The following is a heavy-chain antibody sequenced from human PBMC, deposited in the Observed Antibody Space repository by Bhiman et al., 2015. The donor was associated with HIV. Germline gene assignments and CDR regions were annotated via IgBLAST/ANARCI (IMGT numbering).Heavy chain of an antibody. CDR3: AKLSNNYGRFSYFDY. D-gene: IGHD4-11*01. CDR1: GFTFDDYA. CDR2: ISGSGIST. V-gene: IGHV3-23*04. J-gene: IGHJ4*02. Sequence: EVQLVESGGGLVQPGRSLRLSCAASGFTFDDYAMHWVRQAPGKGLEWVSGISGSGISTYSAGSVKGRFTISRDNSKNTLFLQMNSLRGEDTALYYCAKLSNNYGRFSYFDYWGQGT.